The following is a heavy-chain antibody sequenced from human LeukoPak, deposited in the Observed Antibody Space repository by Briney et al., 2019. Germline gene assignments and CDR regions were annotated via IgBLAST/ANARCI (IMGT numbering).Heavy chain of an antibody. CDR3: ARGAEAAEGAY. Sequence: PGGSLRLSCAASGFTFSSYAMHWVRQAPGQGLEWVAVISYDGSNKYYADSVKGRFTISRDNSKNTLCLQMNSLRAEDTAVYYCARGAEAAEGAYWGQGTLVTVSS. CDR2: ISYDGSNK. J-gene: IGHJ4*02. D-gene: IGHD6-13*01. CDR1: GFTFSSYA. V-gene: IGHV3-30-3*01.